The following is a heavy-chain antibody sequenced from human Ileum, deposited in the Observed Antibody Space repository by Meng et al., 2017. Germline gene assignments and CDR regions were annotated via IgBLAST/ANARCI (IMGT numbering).Heavy chain of an antibody. CDR3: ARIDDYGDYFDY. CDR1: GGSISSSNW. D-gene: IGHD4-17*01. Sequence: VLLQQRGARLTKCPRMLAIGCVVAGGSISSSNWWSWVRQRPGKGLEWIGKIYHSGSTNYNPSPKSRVTTSENKTKNQYSLKLSSVTAADTAVYYCARIDDYGDYFDYWGQGTLVTVSS. CDR2: IYHSGST. J-gene: IGHJ4*02. V-gene: IGHV4-4*03.